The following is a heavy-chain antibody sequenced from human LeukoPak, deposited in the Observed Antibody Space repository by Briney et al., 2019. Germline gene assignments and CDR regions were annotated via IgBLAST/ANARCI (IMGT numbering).Heavy chain of an antibody. J-gene: IGHJ6*04. CDR2: ISHSGST. D-gene: IGHD2-2*01. Sequence: SETLSLTCAVYGGSFSGYYWSWIRQPPGKGLERIGEISHSGSTNYNPSLKSRVTISVDTSKNQFSLKLSSVTAADTAVYYCARGPGYCSSTSCYVSYYYYYGMDVWGKGTTVTVSS. V-gene: IGHV4-34*01. CDR1: GGSFSGYY. CDR3: ARGPGYCSSTSCYVSYYYYYGMDV.